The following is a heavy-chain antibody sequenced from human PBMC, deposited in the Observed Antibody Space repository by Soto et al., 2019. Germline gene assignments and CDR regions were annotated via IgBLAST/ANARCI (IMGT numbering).Heavy chain of an antibody. Sequence: SETLSLTCTFSGGSMISHYWTWLRQPPGKGLEWIGYISYSGSTYYNPSLKSRVTISADTSRNQFSLKLSSVIAADTAVYYCARADPDASVGYWGQGTLVTVSS. V-gene: IGHV4-59*11. CDR3: ARADPDASVGY. CDR1: GGSMISHY. CDR2: ISYSGST. D-gene: IGHD3-16*01. J-gene: IGHJ4*02.